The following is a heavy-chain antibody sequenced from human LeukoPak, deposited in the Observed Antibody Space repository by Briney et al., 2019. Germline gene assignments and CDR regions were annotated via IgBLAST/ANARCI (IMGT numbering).Heavy chain of an antibody. D-gene: IGHD3-22*01. CDR1: GFTFSSYA. J-gene: IGHJ3*02. Sequence: GGSLRLSCAASGFTFSSYAMSWVRQAPGKGLEWVSAISGSGGSTHYADSVKGRFTISRDNSKNTLYLQMNSLKAEDTAVYYCAKETASGYDAFDIWGQGTMVTVSS. CDR3: AKETASGYDAFDI. CDR2: ISGSGGST. V-gene: IGHV3-23*01.